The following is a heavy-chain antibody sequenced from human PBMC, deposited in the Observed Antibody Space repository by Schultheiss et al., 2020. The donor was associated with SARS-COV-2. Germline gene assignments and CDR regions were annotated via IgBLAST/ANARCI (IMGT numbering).Heavy chain of an antibody. Sequence: SVKVSCKASGGTFSSYAISWVRQAPGQGLEWMGRIIPIFGIANYAQKFQGRVTITADKSTSTAYMELSSLRSEDTAVYYCAREGYSYDPTLDYWGQGTLVTVSS. CDR1: GGTFSSYA. V-gene: IGHV1-69*04. J-gene: IGHJ4*02. CDR3: AREGYSYDPTLDY. D-gene: IGHD5-18*01. CDR2: IIPIFGIA.